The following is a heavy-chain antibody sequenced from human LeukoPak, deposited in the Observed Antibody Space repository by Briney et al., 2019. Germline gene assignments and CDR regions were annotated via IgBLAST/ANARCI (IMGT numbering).Heavy chain of an antibody. CDR1: GFTFSSNY. Sequence: GGSLRLSCAASGFTFSSNYMSWVRQAPGKGLEWVSAISGSGGSTYYADSVKGRFTISRDNSKNTLYLQMNSLRAEDTAVYYCAKDTQAAANIRRFDPWGQGTLVTVSS. D-gene: IGHD6-13*01. CDR3: AKDTQAAANIRRFDP. CDR2: ISGSGGST. J-gene: IGHJ5*02. V-gene: IGHV3-23*01.